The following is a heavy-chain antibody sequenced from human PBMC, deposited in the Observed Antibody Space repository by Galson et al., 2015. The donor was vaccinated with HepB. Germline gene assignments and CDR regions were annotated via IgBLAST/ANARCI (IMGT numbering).Heavy chain of an antibody. CDR2: IYSGGST. V-gene: IGHV3-53*01. D-gene: IGHD3-9*01. CDR3: ARGPDPLYDILTGYYDY. CDR1: GFTVSSNY. J-gene: IGHJ4*02. Sequence: SLRLSCAASGFTVSSNYMSWVRQAPGKGLEWVSVIYSGGSTYYADSVKGRFTISRDNSKNTLYLQMNSLRAEDTAVYYCARGPDPLYDILTGYYDYWGQGTLVTVSS.